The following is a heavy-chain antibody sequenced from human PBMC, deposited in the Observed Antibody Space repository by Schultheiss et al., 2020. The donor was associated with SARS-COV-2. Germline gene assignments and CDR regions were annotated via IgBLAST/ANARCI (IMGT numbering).Heavy chain of an antibody. V-gene: IGHV3-15*01. CDR3: TTSGWHDLHAFDI. CDR1: GFTFSSYW. Sequence: GGSLRLSCAASGFTFSSYWMHWVRQAPGKGLEWVGRIKSKTDGGTTDYAAPVKGRFTISRDDSKNTLYLQMNSLKTEDTAVYYCTTSGWHDLHAFDIWGQGTMVTVSS. J-gene: IGHJ3*02. CDR2: IKSKTDGGTT. D-gene: IGHD6-19*01.